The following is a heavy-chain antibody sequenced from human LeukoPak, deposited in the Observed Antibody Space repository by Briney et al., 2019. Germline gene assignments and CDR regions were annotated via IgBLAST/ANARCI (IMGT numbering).Heavy chain of an antibody. CDR3: ARTYSSSAGMIWDYYYMDV. D-gene: IGHD6-6*01. V-gene: IGHV4-39*07. CDR2: IYYSGST. J-gene: IGHJ6*03. Sequence: SETLSLTCTVSGGSISSSSYYWGWICQPPGKGLEWIGSIYYSGSTYYNPSLKSRVTISVDTSKNQFSLKLSSVTAADTAVYYCARTYSSSAGMIWDYYYMDVWGKGTTVTVSS. CDR1: GGSISSSSYY.